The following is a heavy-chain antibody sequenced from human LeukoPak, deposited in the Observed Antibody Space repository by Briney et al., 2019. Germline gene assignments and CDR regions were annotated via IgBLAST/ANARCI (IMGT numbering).Heavy chain of an antibody. V-gene: IGHV3-30*03. CDR1: GFTFSSYG. D-gene: IGHD2-2*02. J-gene: IGHJ4*02. Sequence: PGGSLRLSCAASGFTFSSYGMHWVRQAPGKGLEWLALLSYDGSNKYCADSVRGRFTISRDNSKSTVYLQMNSLRAEDTAVYYYAGSSMADCSTTSCYKYPFDYWGQGTLVTVSS. CDR3: AGSSMADCSTTSCYKYPFDY. CDR2: LSYDGSNK.